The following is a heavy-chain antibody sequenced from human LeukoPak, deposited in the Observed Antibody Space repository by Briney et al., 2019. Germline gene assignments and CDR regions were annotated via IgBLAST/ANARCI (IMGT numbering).Heavy chain of an antibody. CDR1: GFTFSNYA. CDR2: ISGDGADL. V-gene: IGHV3-23*01. CDR3: AKVNRAFDI. J-gene: IGHJ3*02. Sequence: EGSLRLSCAASGFTFSNYAMIWVRQTPGKGLEWVSSISGDGADLYSTDSVKGRFTISRDNSKNTLYLQMDSLRAEDTALYYCAKVNRAFDIWGQGTMVTVSS. D-gene: IGHD2/OR15-2a*01.